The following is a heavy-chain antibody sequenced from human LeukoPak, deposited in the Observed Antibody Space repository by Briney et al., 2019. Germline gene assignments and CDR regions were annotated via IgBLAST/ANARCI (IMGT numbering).Heavy chain of an antibody. CDR3: ARPSIAARRTNWFDP. V-gene: IGHV4-59*01. D-gene: IGHD6-6*01. CDR2: IHYSGST. CDR1: GGSISSYY. Sequence: PSETLSLTCTVSGGSISSYYWSWIRQPPGKGLEWIGYIHYSGSTNYNPSLKSRVTISVDTSKNQFSLKLSSVTAADTAVYYCARPSIAARRTNWFDPWGQGTLVTVSS. J-gene: IGHJ5*02.